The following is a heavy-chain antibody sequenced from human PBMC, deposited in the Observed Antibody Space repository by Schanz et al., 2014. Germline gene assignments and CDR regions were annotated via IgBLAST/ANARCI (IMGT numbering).Heavy chain of an antibody. V-gene: IGHV3-33*01. J-gene: IGHJ6*03. D-gene: IGHD2-15*01. CDR3: ARDAVALVPEYFMDV. Sequence: QVQLVESGGGVVQPGRSLRLSCAASGFTFSKYGVHWVRQAPGKGLEWVAVIRYDGRNKNFVESVKGRFTISRDNSNNTVYLQMNTLRAEDTAVYYCARDAVALVPEYFMDVWGKGTPVTVSS. CDR1: GFTFSKYG. CDR2: IRYDGRNK.